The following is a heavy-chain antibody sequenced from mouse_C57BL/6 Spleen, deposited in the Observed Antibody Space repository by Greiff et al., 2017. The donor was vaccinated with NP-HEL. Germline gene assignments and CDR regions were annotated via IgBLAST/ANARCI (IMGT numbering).Heavy chain of an antibody. D-gene: IGHD2-12*01. Sequence: VQLQQSGAELVRPGASVKLSCTASGFNIKDDYMHWVKQRPEQGLEWIGWIDPENGDTEYASKFQGKATIPADTSSNTAYLQLSSLTSEDTAVYYCTPSYGAYWGQGTLVTVSA. CDR1: GFNIKDDY. CDR3: TPSYGAY. J-gene: IGHJ3*01. CDR2: IDPENGDT. V-gene: IGHV14-4*01.